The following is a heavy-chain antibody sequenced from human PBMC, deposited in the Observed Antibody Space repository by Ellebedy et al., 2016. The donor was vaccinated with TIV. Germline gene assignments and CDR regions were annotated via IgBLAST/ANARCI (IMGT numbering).Heavy chain of an antibody. Sequence: SETLSLTCTVSGGSISSYYWSWIRQPAGKGLEWIGRIYTTGSTNFNPSLKSRVTMSRDTSKNQFSLKLSSVTAADTAVYFCARDLTDYGETYYFDFWGQGTLVTVSS. D-gene: IGHD4/OR15-4a*01. CDR3: ARDLTDYGETYYFDF. CDR2: IYTTGST. CDR1: GGSISSYY. V-gene: IGHV4-4*07. J-gene: IGHJ4*02.